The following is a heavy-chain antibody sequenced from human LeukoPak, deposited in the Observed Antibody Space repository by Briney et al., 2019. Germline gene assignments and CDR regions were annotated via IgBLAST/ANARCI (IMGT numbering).Heavy chain of an antibody. V-gene: IGHV3-74*01. Sequence: GGSLRLSCAASGFTFNRYWMHWVRQAPGNGLVWASRMNTDGSSKIYADSVKGRFTISRDNAKNTLYLQMNSLRAEDTGVYYCARGDFWSGYSQMDVWGQGTTVTVSS. J-gene: IGHJ6*02. CDR1: GFTFNRYW. D-gene: IGHD3-3*01. CDR3: ARGDFWSGYSQMDV. CDR2: MNTDGSSK.